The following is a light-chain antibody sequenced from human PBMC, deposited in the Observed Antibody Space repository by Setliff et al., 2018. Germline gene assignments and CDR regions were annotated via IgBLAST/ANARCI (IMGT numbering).Light chain of an antibody. V-gene: IGLV1-44*01. Sequence: QSVLTQPPSASGTPGQLVTISCSGSSSNIGRRTVNWYQQVPGMAPKLLIYSQNQRPSGVPDRFSASKSCTSASLAISGLQSDDEADYYCSAWDDSLNACVFGTGTKVTVL. CDR3: SAWDDSLNACV. CDR2: SQN. CDR1: SSNIGRRT. J-gene: IGLJ1*01.